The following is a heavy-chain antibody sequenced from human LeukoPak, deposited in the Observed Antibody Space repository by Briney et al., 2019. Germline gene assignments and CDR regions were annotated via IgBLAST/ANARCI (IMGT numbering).Heavy chain of an antibody. Sequence: GGSPRLSCAASGFTFSNYAMSWVRQAPGRGLEWVSAISGSGGSTYYADSVKGRFTISRDNSKNTLHLQMNSLRAEDTAVYQCARQLGYCSDGSCYFDFWGQGTLVTVSS. CDR3: ARQLGYCSDGSCYFDF. V-gene: IGHV3-23*01. CDR2: ISGSGGST. J-gene: IGHJ4*02. CDR1: GFTFSNYA. D-gene: IGHD2-15*01.